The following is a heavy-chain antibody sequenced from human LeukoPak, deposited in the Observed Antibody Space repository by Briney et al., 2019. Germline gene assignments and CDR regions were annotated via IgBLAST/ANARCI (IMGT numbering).Heavy chain of an antibody. Sequence: GGSLRLSCAASGFTFSYYEMNWVRQAPGKGLEWVAVISYDGSNKYYADSVKGRFTISRDNSKNTLYLQMNSLRAEDTAVYYCARDSVVAATRKDAFDIWGQGTMVTVSS. D-gene: IGHD2-15*01. CDR3: ARDSVVAATRKDAFDI. V-gene: IGHV3-30*04. CDR1: GFTFSYYE. J-gene: IGHJ3*02. CDR2: ISYDGSNK.